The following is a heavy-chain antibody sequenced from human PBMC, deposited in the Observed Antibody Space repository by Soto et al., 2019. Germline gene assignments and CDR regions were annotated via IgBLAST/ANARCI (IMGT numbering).Heavy chain of an antibody. Sequence: GGSLRLSCAASGFTFSSYGMHWVRQAPGKGLEWVAVISYDVSNKYYADSVKGRFTISRDNSKNTLYLQMNSLRAEDTAVYYCASPDRPPYYYYSMDVWGQGTRVTVSS. CDR2: ISYDVSNK. J-gene: IGHJ6*02. CDR1: GFTFSSYG. V-gene: IGHV3-30*03. CDR3: ASPDRPPYYYYSMDV.